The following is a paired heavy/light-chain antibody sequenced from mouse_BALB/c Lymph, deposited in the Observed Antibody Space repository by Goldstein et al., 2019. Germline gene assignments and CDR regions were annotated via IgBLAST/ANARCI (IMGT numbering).Light chain of an antibody. Sequence: DVVMTQTPLSLPVSLGDQASISCRSSQSLVHSNGNTYLHWYLQKPGQSPKLLIYKVSNRFSGVPDRFSGSGSGTDFTLKISRVEAEDLGVYFCSQSTHVPYTFGGGTKLEIK. CDR3: SQSTHVPYT. CDR1: QSLVHSNGNTY. V-gene: IGKV1-110*01. J-gene: IGKJ2*01. CDR2: KVS.
Heavy chain of an antibody. CDR3: AYSSERDKEWYFDV. D-gene: IGHD3-1*01. Sequence: EVQLQQSGPELVKPGSSVRISCKASGYTFTDYNMHWVKQSHGKSLEWIGYIYPYNGGTGYNRKFRSKATLTVDNSSSTAYMELRSLTSEDSAVYYCAYSSERDKEWYFDVWGAGTTVTVSS. CDR1: GYTFTDYN. J-gene: IGHJ1*01. CDR2: IYPYNGGT. V-gene: IGHV1S29*02.